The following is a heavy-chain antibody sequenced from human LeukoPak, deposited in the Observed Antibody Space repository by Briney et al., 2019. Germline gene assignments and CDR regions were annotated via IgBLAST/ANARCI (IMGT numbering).Heavy chain of an antibody. CDR2: ISTYNRNT. V-gene: IGHV1-18*01. J-gene: IGHJ4*02. Sequence: ASVKVSCKASGYTFTTYSINWVRQAPGQGLEWMGWISTYNRNTNYAQKLQGRVTMTTDTSMSTAYMELRSLRSDDTAVYYCAKDRWRDGTSSFDNWGQGTLVTVSS. CDR3: AKDRWRDGTSSFDN. D-gene: IGHD6-6*01. CDR1: GYTFTTYS.